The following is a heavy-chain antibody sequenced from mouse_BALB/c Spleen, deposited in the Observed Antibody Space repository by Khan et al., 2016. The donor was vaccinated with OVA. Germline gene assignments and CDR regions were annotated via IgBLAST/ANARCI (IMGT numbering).Heavy chain of an antibody. CDR3: ARGGYSVFAY. CDR2: IFPGSGTP. V-gene: IGHV1-77*01. D-gene: IGHD2-14*01. CDR1: GYKFTDYI. J-gene: IGHJ3*01. Sequence: QVQLQQSGPELVKPGASLKVSCKASGYKFTDYIIGWVKQSTRQGLEWIGDIFPGSGTPYYNEKFKDKATLTADKSSNTAYMQLSSLTSEDSAVDFCARGGYSVFAYWGQGTLVTVSA.